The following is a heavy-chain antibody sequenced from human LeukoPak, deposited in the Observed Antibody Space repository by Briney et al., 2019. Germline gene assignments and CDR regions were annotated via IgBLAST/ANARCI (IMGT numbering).Heavy chain of an antibody. V-gene: IGHV1-18*01. Sequence: ASVKVSCKASGYTFTSYGISWVRQASGQGLEWMGWISAYNGNTNYAQKLQGRVTMTTDTSTSTAYMELRSLRSDDTAVYYCARATGVRYYYYMDVWGKGTTVTVSS. CDR2: ISAYNGNT. CDR3: ARATGVRYYYYMDV. D-gene: IGHD7-27*01. CDR1: GYTFTSYG. J-gene: IGHJ6*03.